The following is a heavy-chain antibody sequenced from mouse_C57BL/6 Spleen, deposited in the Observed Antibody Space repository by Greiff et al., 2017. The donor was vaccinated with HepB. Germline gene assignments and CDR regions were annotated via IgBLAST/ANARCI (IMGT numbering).Heavy chain of an antibody. J-gene: IGHJ2*01. CDR2: IYPGDGDT. CDR1: GYAFSSSW. V-gene: IGHV1-82*01. D-gene: IGHD1-1*01. CDR3: AAPITTVVAYYFDY. Sequence: VQLQESGPELVKPGASVKISCKASGYAFSSSWMNWVKQRPGKGLEWIGRIYPGDGDTNYNGKFKGKATLTADKSSSTAYMQLSSLTSEDSAVYFCAAPITTVVAYYFDYWGQGTTLTVSS.